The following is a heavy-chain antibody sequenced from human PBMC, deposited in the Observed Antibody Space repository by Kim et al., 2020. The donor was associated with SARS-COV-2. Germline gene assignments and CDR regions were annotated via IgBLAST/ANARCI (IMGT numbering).Heavy chain of an antibody. Sequence: GGSLRLSCAGSGFTLSSYAMSWVRQAPGKGLECVSIISKSAGSTYYADSVKGRLTISRDNSKNTLYLQMNSLRAEDTAVYYCANGIGATAAVRDAFNIWGQGTMVTVSS. V-gene: IGHV3-23*01. CDR2: ISKSAGST. CDR3: ANGIGATAAVRDAFNI. CDR1: GFTLSSYA. J-gene: IGHJ3*02. D-gene: IGHD6-25*01.